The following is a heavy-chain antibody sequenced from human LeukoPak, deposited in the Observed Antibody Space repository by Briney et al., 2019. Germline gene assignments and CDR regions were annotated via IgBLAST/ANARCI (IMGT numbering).Heavy chain of an antibody. V-gene: IGHV1-46*01. J-gene: IGHJ6*02. CDR1: GYTFTSYY. CDR2: INPSGGST. Sequence: ASVKVSYKASGYTFTSYYMHWVRQAPGQGLEWMGIINPSGGSTSYAQKFQGRVTMTRDTSTSTVYMELSSLRSEDTAAYYCARVYYTWYYDILTGYPVDYYGMDVWGQGTTVTVSS. CDR3: ARVYYTWYYDILTGYPVDYYGMDV. D-gene: IGHD3-9*01.